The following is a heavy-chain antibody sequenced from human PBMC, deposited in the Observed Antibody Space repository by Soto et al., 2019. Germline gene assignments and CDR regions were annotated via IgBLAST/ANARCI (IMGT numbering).Heavy chain of an antibody. CDR3: AKGGHMVRGVIHWFDP. V-gene: IGHV3-30*18. D-gene: IGHD3-10*01. CDR2: ISYDGSNK. J-gene: IGHJ5*02. Sequence: GGSLRLSCAASGFTFNSYGMHWVRQAPGKGLEWVAVISYDGSNKYYADSVKGRFTISRDNSKNTLYLQMNSLRAEDTAVYYCAKGGHMVRGVIHWFDPWGQGTLVTVSS. CDR1: GFTFNSYG.